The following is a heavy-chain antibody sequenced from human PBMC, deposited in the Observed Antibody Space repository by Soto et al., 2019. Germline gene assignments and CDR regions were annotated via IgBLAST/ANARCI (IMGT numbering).Heavy chain of an antibody. D-gene: IGHD2-2*01. Sequence: LGESLKISCQGSGYTFNSHWIVWVRQLPGKGLEWMGIIYPGDSDTRYSPSFQGQITISADKSISTAYLQWSSLRASDTAMYYCATCINNTCYPDAMFDYWGQGTLVTVSS. V-gene: IGHV5-51*01. CDR3: ATCINNTCYPDAMFDY. J-gene: IGHJ4*02. CDR2: IYPGDSDT. CDR1: GYTFNSHW.